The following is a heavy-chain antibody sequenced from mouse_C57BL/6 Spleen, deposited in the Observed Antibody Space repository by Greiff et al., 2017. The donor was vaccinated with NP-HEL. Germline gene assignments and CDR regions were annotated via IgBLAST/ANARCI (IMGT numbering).Heavy chain of an antibody. V-gene: IGHV1-7*01. CDR1: GYTFTSYW. CDR3: ARALPHFAY. Sequence: QVQLKQSGAELVKPGASVKLSCKASGYTFTSYWMHWVKQRPGQGLEWIGYINPSSGYSKYNQKFKDKATLTADKSSSTAYMQLSSLTYEDSAVYYCARALPHFAYWGQGTLVTVSA. CDR2: INPSSGYS. J-gene: IGHJ3*01.